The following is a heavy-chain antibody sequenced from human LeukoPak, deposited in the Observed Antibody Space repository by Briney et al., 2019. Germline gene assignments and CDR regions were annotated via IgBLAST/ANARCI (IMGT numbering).Heavy chain of an antibody. V-gene: IGHV1-69*05. D-gene: IGHD4-23*01. Sequence: GASVKVSCKASGGTFSSYAISWVRQAPGQGLEWMGGIIPIFGTANYAQKFQGRVTITTGESTSTAYMELSSLRSEDTAVYYCARAPVDYGGENDAFDIWGQGTMVTVSS. CDR3: ARAPVDYGGENDAFDI. CDR2: IIPIFGTA. J-gene: IGHJ3*02. CDR1: GGTFSSYA.